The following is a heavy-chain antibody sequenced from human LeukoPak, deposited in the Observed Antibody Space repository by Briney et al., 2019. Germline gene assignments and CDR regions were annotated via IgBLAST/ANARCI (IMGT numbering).Heavy chain of an antibody. Sequence: ASVKVSCKASGYTFTGYYMHWVRQAPGQGLEWMGWSNPNSGGTNYAQKFQGRVTMTRDTSISTAYMELSRLRYGDTAVYYCARDVQTNYYDSSGYHDYWGRGTLVTVSS. D-gene: IGHD3-22*01. CDR3: ARDVQTNYYDSSGYHDY. V-gene: IGHV1-2*02. CDR2: SNPNSGGT. CDR1: GYTFTGYY. J-gene: IGHJ4*02.